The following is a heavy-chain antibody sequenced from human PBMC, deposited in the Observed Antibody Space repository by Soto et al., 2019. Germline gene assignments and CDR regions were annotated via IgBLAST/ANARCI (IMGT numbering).Heavy chain of an antibody. J-gene: IGHJ4*02. Sequence: SETLSLTCTVSGGSISSYYWSWIRQPPGKGLEWIGYIYYSGSTNYNPSLKSRVTISVDTSKNQFSLKLSSVTAADTAVYYCASSFRSGSYLDYWGQGTLVTVSS. CDR3: ASSFRSGSYLDY. CDR2: IYYSGST. D-gene: IGHD1-26*01. V-gene: IGHV4-59*01. CDR1: GGSISSYY.